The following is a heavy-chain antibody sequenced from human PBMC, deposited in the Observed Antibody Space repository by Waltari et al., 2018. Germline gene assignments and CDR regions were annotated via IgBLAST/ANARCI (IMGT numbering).Heavy chain of an antibody. V-gene: IGHV4-34*01. CDR3: ARKGSYYGSGTFDY. D-gene: IGHD3-10*01. J-gene: IGHJ4*02. CDR1: GGSFSGYY. CDR2: INHSGST. Sequence: QVQLQQWGAGLLKPSETLSLTCAVYGGSFSGYYWSWIRQPPGKGLDWIGEINHSGSTNYNPSLKSRGTRSVDTSKNQFSLKLSSVTAADTAVYYCARKGSYYGSGTFDYWGQGTLVTVSS.